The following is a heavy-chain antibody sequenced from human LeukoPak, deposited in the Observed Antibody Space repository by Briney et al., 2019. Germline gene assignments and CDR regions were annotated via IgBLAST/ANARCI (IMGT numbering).Heavy chain of an antibody. Sequence: GGSLRLSCAASGFTFSNYWMHWVRQAPGKGLVWVSRINSDGINTSYADSVKGRFTISRDNAKNTLNLQMNSLRAEDTAVYYCAKDISIAAAEYNWFDPWGQGTLVTVSS. CDR1: GFTFSNYW. V-gene: IGHV3-74*01. D-gene: IGHD6-13*01. J-gene: IGHJ5*02. CDR2: INSDGINT. CDR3: AKDISIAAAEYNWFDP.